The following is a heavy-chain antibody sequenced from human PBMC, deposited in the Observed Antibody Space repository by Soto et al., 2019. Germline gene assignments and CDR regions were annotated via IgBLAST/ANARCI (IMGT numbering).Heavy chain of an antibody. V-gene: IGHV4-59*11. CDR1: GDSLRNHY. CDR3: ARVSYFRGFDWLFAFDS. J-gene: IGHJ4*02. D-gene: IGHD3-9*01. Sequence: SETLSLTCSVSGDSLRNHYWSWIRQPPGSRMERLGHIFYSGDTSSYNPSLKSGVSMSVDTSKNQFSLKLRSVSADYTAVYFCARVSYFRGFDWLFAFDSWGQGALVT. CDR2: IFYSGDTS.